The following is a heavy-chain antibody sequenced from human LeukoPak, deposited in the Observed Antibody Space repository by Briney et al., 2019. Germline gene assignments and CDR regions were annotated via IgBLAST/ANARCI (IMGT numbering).Heavy chain of an antibody. CDR1: GFSLCTSGMC. Sequence: ESGPTLVNPTQTLTLTCTFSGFSLCTSGMCVSWIRQPPGKALEWLARIDWDGDKVYSTSLRTRLTISKGTSKNQVVLTMTNMDPVDTATYFCARAHIAAATDYFDYWGQGTLVTVSS. CDR2: IDWDGDK. CDR3: ARAHIAAATDYFDY. V-gene: IGHV2-70*17. J-gene: IGHJ4*02. D-gene: IGHD6-13*01.